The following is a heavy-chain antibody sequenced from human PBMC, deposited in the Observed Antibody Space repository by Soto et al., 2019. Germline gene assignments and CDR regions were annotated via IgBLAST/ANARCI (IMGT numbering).Heavy chain of an antibody. Sequence: LRLSCAASGFNFSSYGMHWVRQAPGKGLEWVAVIWYDGSNKYYADSVKGRFTISRDNSKNTLYLQMNSLRAEDTAVYYCARNQLPPDYYYGMDVWGQGTTVTVSS. V-gene: IGHV3-33*01. CDR2: IWYDGSNK. CDR1: GFNFSSYG. CDR3: ARNQLPPDYYYGMDV. J-gene: IGHJ6*02. D-gene: IGHD2-2*01.